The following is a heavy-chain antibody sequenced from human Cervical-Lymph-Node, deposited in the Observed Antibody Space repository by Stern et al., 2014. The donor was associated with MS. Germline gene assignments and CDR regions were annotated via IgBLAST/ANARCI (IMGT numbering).Heavy chain of an antibody. CDR2: IFHSGST. CDR1: GGSISNYRHY. J-gene: IGHJ3*01. CDR3: ARADSSNDYPDAFDL. V-gene: IGHV4-31*03. D-gene: IGHD4-11*01. Sequence: VQLVESGPGLVKPSQTLSLTCTVSGGSISNYRHYWSWIRQHPGKGLEWIGYIFHSGSTNSNPSLKRRALISIDTSKNQFSLKLTSVTAADTAVYYCARADSSNDYPDAFDLWGQGTMVTVSS.